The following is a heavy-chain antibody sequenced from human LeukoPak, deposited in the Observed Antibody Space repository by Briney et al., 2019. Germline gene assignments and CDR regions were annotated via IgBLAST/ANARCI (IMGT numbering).Heavy chain of an antibody. CDR1: GFTFSSYW. D-gene: IGHD3-16*02. J-gene: IGHJ5*02. CDR2: IKQDGSEK. Sequence: GGSLRLSCAASGFTFSSYWMSCVRQAPGKGLEWVANIKQDGSEKYYVDSLKGRFTISRDNAKNSLYLQMNSLRAEDTAVYYCARGYISPRMNWFDPWGQGTLVTVSS. V-gene: IGHV3-7*05. CDR3: ARGYISPRMNWFDP.